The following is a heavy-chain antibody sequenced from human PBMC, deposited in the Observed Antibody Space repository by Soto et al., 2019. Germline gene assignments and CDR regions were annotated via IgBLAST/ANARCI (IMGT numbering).Heavy chain of an antibody. CDR1: GYTFTSYG. J-gene: IGHJ5*02. CDR2: ISTDNGNT. D-gene: IGHD3-10*01. Sequence: QVQLVQSGAEVKKPGASVKVSCKASGYTFTSYGFNWVRQAPGQGLEWMGWISTDNGNTNYAQKLQGRVTMTTDTSTRTASLAPRRLRSAATAVYYCARDMEGIWSGDFDNTWLDPWGQGTLVTVSS. CDR3: ARDMEGIWSGDFDNTWLDP. V-gene: IGHV1-18*01.